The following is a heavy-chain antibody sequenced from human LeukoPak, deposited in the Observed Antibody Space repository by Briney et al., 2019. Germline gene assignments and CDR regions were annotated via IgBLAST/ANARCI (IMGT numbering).Heavy chain of an antibody. J-gene: IGHJ4*02. Sequence: WASVKVSCKASGHSFTSYYMHWVRQAPGKGLEWMGIINPSGGSTSYAQKFQGRVTMTRDTSTSTVYMELSSLRSEDTAVYYCTLFDGLKSYWGQGTLVTVSS. CDR1: GHSFTSYY. CDR3: TLFDGLKSY. V-gene: IGHV1-46*01. CDR2: INPSGGST. D-gene: IGHD5-24*01.